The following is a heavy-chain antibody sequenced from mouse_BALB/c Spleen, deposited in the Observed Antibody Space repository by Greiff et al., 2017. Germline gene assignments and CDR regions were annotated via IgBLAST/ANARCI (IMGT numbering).Heavy chain of an antibody. CDR2: IDPANGNT. V-gene: IGHV14-3*02. CDR1: GFNIKDTY. D-gene: IGHD2-10*02. CDR3: ARYGNYDYYYAMDY. Sequence: EVQLQQSGAELVKPGASVKLSCTASGFNIKDTYMHWVKQRPEQGLEWIGRIDPANGNTKYDPKFQGKATITADTSSNTAYLQLSSLTSEDTAVYYCARYGNYDYYYAMDYWGQGTSVTVSS. J-gene: IGHJ4*01.